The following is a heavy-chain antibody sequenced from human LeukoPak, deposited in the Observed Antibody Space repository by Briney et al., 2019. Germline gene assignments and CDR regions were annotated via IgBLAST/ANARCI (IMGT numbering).Heavy chain of an antibody. CDR3: ARGLIVGATGLRAFDI. V-gene: IGHV3-53*01. J-gene: IGHJ3*02. CDR1: DFTVSNNY. Sequence: GSLRLSCAASDFTVSNNYMTWVRQAPGKGLEWVSVIYSGGSTNYADSVKGRFTISRDNSKNTLYLQMNSLRADDTAVYYCARGLIVGATGLRAFDIWGQGTMVTVSS. CDR2: IYSGGST. D-gene: IGHD1-26*01.